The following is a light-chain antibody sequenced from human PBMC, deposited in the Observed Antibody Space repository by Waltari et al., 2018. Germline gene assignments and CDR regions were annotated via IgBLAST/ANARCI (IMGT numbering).Light chain of an antibody. CDR2: ENN. Sequence: QSVLTQPPSVSAAPGQRVTISCSGSSPNIENNYLSWYQQLPGTAPKLFIYENNKRPSGIPDRFSGSKSGTSATLGITGLQTGDEADYYCGTWDSSLSAGVFGGGTQVTVL. CDR3: GTWDSSLSAGV. J-gene: IGLJ2*01. V-gene: IGLV1-51*02. CDR1: SPNIENNY.